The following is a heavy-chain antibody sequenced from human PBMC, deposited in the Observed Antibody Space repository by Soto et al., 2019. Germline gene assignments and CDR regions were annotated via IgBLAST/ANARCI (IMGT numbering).Heavy chain of an antibody. J-gene: IGHJ6*02. V-gene: IGHV4-30-2*01. CDR1: GGSISSYGYS. D-gene: IGHD1-7*01. Sequence: SETLSLTCAVSGGSISSYGYSWSWIRQPPGKGLEWIGGIYHSESTYYNPSLKSRATISVDRSKNQFSLKLSLVAAADAAVYYSARSQVAGNWNYCPHHYYGMDVWGQGXTVTVYS. CDR2: IYHSEST. CDR3: ARSQVAGNWNYCPHHYYGMDV.